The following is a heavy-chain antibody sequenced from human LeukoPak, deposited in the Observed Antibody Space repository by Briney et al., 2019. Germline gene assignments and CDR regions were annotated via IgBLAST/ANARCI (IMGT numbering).Heavy chain of an antibody. CDR2: ISAYNGNT. V-gene: IGHV1-18*04. Sequence: ASVKVSCKASGYTFTSYGISLVRQAPGQGLEWMGWISAYNGNTNYAQKLQGRVTMTTDTSTSTAYMELRSLRSDDTAVYYCARDLLGYCSSTSCPGWGSWGQGTLVTVSS. D-gene: IGHD2-2*01. CDR3: ARDLLGYCSSTSCPGWGS. J-gene: IGHJ5*02. CDR1: GYTFTSYG.